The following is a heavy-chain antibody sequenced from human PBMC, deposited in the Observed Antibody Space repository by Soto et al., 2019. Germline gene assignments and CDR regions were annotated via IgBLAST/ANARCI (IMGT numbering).Heavy chain of an antibody. J-gene: IGHJ4*02. D-gene: IGHD5-12*01. CDR2: IIPMFGTA. CDR1: GGTFSIYA. CDR3: ASGIQLWLRRINNGYSG. Sequence: QVQLVESGAEVKKPESSVKVSCKAPGGTFSIYAISWVRLAPGQGIEWMGGIIPMFGTANYAQRFQDRVTITADESTNTVYMELSSLRSEDTAVYFCASGIQLWLRRINNGYSGWGQGTLVTVSS. V-gene: IGHV1-69*12.